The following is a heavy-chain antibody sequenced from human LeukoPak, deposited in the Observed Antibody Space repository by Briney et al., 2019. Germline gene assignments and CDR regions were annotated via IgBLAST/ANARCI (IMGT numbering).Heavy chain of an antibody. D-gene: IGHD6-6*01. CDR2: IYYSGST. CDR1: GGSISSYY. J-gene: IGHJ4*02. CDR3: ARVGPLVPHYFDY. V-gene: IGHV4-59*01. Sequence: PSETLSLTCTVSGGSISSYYWSWIRQPPGRGLEWIGYIYYSGSTNYNPSLKSRVTISVDTSKNQFSLKLSSVTAADTAVYYCARVGPLVPHYFDYWGQGTLVTVSS.